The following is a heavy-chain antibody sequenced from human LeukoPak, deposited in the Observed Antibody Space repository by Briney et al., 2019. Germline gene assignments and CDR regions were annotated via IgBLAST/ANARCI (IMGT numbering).Heavy chain of an antibody. CDR2: ISWNSGSI. Sequence: GGSLRLSCAASGFTFDDYAMHWVRQAPGKGLEWVSGISWNSGSIGYADSVKGRFTISRDNAKNSLYLQMNSLRAEDTAVYYCAKGIAYGDYPYYFDYWGQGTLVTVSS. CDR3: AKGIAYGDYPYYFDY. J-gene: IGHJ4*02. D-gene: IGHD4-17*01. V-gene: IGHV3-9*01. CDR1: GFTFDDYA.